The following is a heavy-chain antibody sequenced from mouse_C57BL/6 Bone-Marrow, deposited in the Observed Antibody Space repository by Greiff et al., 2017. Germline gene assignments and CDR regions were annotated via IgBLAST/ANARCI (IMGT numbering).Heavy chain of an antibody. Sequence: EVQLQQSGAELVRPGASVKLSCTASGFNIKDDYMHWVKQRPEQGLEWIGWIDPENGDTEYASKFQGKATISADTSSNTAYLQLSSLTSEDTAVYYCTFCYDCPFAYWGQGTLVTVSA. J-gene: IGHJ3*01. D-gene: IGHD2-4*01. CDR3: TFCYDCPFAY. V-gene: IGHV14-4*01. CDR2: IDPENGDT. CDR1: GFNIKDDY.